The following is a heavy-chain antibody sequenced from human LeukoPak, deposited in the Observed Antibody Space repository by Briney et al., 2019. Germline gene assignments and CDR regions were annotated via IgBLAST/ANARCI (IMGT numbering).Heavy chain of an antibody. V-gene: IGHV4-39*07. Sequence: SETLSLTCTVSSGSISTSNYYWGWVRQPPGKALEWIGNIFYSGITYYSPSLKSRVTISLDTSRNQFSLKLNSVTAADTAVYYCAPSWDLAFDIWGQGTMVTVSS. CDR3: APSWDLAFDI. CDR1: SGSISTSNYY. J-gene: IGHJ3*02. CDR2: IFYSGIT. D-gene: IGHD1-26*01.